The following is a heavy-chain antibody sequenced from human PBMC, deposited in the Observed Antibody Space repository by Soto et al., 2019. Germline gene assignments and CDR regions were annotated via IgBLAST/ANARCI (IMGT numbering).Heavy chain of an antibody. CDR3: VKDESINWYSGHFRH. V-gene: IGHV3-9*01. CDR1: GFTFDDYA. Sequence: EVQLVESGGGLVQPGRSLRLSCAASGFTFDDYAMHWVRQVPGKGLGWVSGINWNSGSIGYGDSVKGRFAISRDNAKNYLHLQMNSLSAGDTAFYYCVKDESINWYSGHFRHWGQGTLVTVSS. D-gene: IGHD6-13*01. J-gene: IGHJ1*01. CDR2: INWNSGSI.